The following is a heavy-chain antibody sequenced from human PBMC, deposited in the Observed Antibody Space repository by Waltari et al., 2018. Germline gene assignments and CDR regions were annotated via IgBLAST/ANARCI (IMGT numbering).Heavy chain of an antibody. D-gene: IGHD2-15*01. J-gene: IGHJ4*02. CDR1: GDSMSGSDF. V-gene: IGHV4-4*02. CDR3: ARDRGRGLYLDS. CDR2: VHRSGRT. Sequence: QLQLQQSGPGLVKPSESLSLTCAVSGDSMSGSDFWNWVRQPPGKGLEWIGQVHRSGRTNYNPSLESRVTVSIDTSKNQFSLKVSSATAADTAVYYCARDRGRGLYLDSRGQGTQVTVSP.